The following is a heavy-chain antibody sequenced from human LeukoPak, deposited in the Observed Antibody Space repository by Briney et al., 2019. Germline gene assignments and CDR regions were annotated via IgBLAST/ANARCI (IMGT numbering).Heavy chain of an antibody. CDR2: ISSNGGSS. Sequence: GGALRLSCSASGVTFSAYAMYWVRQAPGKGLEYVSGISSNGGSSFYADSVNGRFTISRDNSKNTLYLQMSSLRAEDTAVYYCVKITSVTGGDCWGQGTRLTVSS. D-gene: IGHD1-1*01. V-gene: IGHV3-64D*09. J-gene: IGHJ4*02. CDR3: VKITSVTGGDC. CDR1: GVTFSAYA.